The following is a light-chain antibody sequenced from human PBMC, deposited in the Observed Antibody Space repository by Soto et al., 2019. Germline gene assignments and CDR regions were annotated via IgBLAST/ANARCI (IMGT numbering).Light chain of an antibody. CDR1: QSVSSY. CDR3: QKRSAWPLT. J-gene: IGKJ4*01. V-gene: IGKV3-11*01. Sequence: EIVLTQSPATLSLSPGERATLSCRASQSVSSYLAWYQQKPGQAPRLLIYDTSNRAGGVPARFSGSGSATDFTLTINSLEPEDFAVYYCQKRSAWPLTFGGGTKVEIK. CDR2: DTS.